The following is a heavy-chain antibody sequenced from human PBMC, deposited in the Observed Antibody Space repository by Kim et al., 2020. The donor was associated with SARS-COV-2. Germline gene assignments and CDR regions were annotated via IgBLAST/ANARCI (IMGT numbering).Heavy chain of an antibody. J-gene: IGHJ4*02. CDR2: IYYSGST. D-gene: IGHD6-13*01. CDR3: ARGVVIAAGAVDY. V-gene: IGHV4-39*07. CDR1: GGSISSSSYY. Sequence: SETLSLTCTVSGGSISSSSYYWGWIRQPPGKGLEWIGSIYYSGSTYYNPSLKSRVIISVDTSKNQFSLKLSSVTAAGTAVYYCARGVVIAAGAVDYWGQGTLGAVSS.